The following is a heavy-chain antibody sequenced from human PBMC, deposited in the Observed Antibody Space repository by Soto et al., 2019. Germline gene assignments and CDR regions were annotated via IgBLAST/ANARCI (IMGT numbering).Heavy chain of an antibody. D-gene: IGHD3-16*01. CDR2: ISNSGRTI. CDR3: ARLPYPWGWFDP. Sequence: QVQLVESGGGLVKPGGSLRLSCAASGFSFSDYYMSWIRQAPGKGLEWISYISNSGRTIYYADSLKGRFTISRDNAKNSLYLQMTSLRVDDTAIYYCARLPYPWGWFDPWGQGTLVTVSS. J-gene: IGHJ5*02. CDR1: GFSFSDYY. V-gene: IGHV3-11*01.